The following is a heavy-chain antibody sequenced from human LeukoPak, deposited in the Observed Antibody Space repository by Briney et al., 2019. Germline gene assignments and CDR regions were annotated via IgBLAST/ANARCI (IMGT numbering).Heavy chain of an antibody. J-gene: IGHJ4*02. CDR2: ISWNSGSI. CDR3: ATGANWGSLAFDY. CDR1: GFTFDDYA. V-gene: IGHV3-9*01. D-gene: IGHD7-27*01. Sequence: PGGSLRLSCAASGFTFDDYAMHWVRQAPGKGLEWVSGISWNSGSIGYADSVKGRFTISRDNAKNSLYLQMNSLRAEDTALYYCATGANWGSLAFDYWGQGTLVTVSP.